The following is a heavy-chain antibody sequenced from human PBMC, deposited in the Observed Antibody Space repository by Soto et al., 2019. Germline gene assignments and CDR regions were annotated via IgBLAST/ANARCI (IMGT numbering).Heavy chain of an antibody. D-gene: IGHD1-7*01. Sequence: DVQLVETGGGLVQPGGSLRLSCAVSGFFVSSTYMNWVRQAPGKGLEWVSVIYSINSTYYADSVRGRFTVSRDISENTLYLQMNSLRAEDTAVYYCARDLRRTGTTGGLDYWGQGTLVIVSS. CDR2: IYSINST. V-gene: IGHV3-53*02. J-gene: IGHJ4*02. CDR1: GFFVSSTY. CDR3: ARDLRRTGTTGGLDY.